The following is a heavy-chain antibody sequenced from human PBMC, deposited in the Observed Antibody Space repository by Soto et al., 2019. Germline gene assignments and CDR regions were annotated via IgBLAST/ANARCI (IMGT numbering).Heavy chain of an antibody. CDR1: GYTFSIYT. Sequence: ASVKVSCKASGYTFSIYTIRWVRQAPGQGLEWMGRIIPILGIANYAQKFQGRVTITADKSTSTAYMELSSLRSEDTAVYYCARLGYSGYDANWFDPWGQGTLVTVSS. CDR2: IIPILGIA. CDR3: ARLGYSGYDANWFDP. V-gene: IGHV1-69*02. J-gene: IGHJ5*02. D-gene: IGHD5-12*01.